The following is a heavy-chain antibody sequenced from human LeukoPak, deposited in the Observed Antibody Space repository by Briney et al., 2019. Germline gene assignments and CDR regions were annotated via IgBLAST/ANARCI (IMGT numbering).Heavy chain of an antibody. D-gene: IGHD3-10*01. Sequence: SETLPLTCTVSGGPISSYYWSWVRQPAGKGLEWIGRIYTSGTTNYNPSLRSRVTLSVDTSKNQVFLNLSSVTAADTAVYFCVRDYYSSGRLSYMDVWGKGTTVTVSS. CDR3: VRDYYSSGRLSYMDV. CDR1: GGPISSYY. CDR2: IYTSGTT. V-gene: IGHV4-4*07. J-gene: IGHJ6*03.